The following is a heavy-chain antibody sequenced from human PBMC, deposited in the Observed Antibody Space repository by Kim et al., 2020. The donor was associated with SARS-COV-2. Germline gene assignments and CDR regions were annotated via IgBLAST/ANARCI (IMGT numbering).Heavy chain of an antibody. D-gene: IGHD3-22*01. V-gene: IGHV4-59*08. J-gene: IGHJ5*02. CDR1: GGSISSYY. CDR2: IYYSGST. CDR3: ARQSLGDSSGYYYGNWFDP. Sequence: SETLSLTCTVSGGSISSYYWSWIRQPPGKGLEWIGYIYYSGSTNYNPSLKSRVTISVDTSKNQFSLKLSSVTAADTAVYYCARQSLGDSSGYYYGNWFDPWGQGTLVTVSS.